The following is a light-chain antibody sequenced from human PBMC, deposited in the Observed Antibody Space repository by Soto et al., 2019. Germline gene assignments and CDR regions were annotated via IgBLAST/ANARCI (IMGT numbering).Light chain of an antibody. CDR1: STDIGRYNY. Sequence: QSALTQPASVSGSPGQSITISCTGTSTDIGRYNYVSWYQQHPGKAPKLMIYDVSNRPSGVSNRFSGSKSGNTASLTISGLQAADEADYYCSSYTSSSTYVFGTGTKLTVL. V-gene: IGLV2-14*01. CDR3: SSYTSSSTYV. CDR2: DVS. J-gene: IGLJ1*01.